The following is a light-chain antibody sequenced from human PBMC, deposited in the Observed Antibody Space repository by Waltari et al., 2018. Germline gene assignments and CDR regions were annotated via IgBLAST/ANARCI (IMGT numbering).Light chain of an antibody. CDR2: RAS. CDR1: ESISIW. CDR3: QQYDSESYT. Sequence: DIQMTQSHSTLSASVGDKVTITCRAKESISIWLAWYQHKPGTAPKLLIYRASTLERGVTSRFSGAGSGTEFTLTISSLQPDDFATYYCQQYDSESYTFGQGTKLEIK. J-gene: IGKJ2*01. V-gene: IGKV1-5*03.